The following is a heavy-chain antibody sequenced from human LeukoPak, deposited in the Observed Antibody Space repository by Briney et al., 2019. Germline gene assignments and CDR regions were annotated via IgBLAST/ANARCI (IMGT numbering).Heavy chain of an antibody. J-gene: IGHJ4*02. D-gene: IGHD5-18*01. CDR2: IYHNGNT. V-gene: IGHV4-30-2*01. CDR1: GGTISSGGYS. Sequence: SETLSLTCAVSGGTISSGGYSWSWIRQPPGKGLEWIGYIYHNGNTYYSPSLKSRVTISVDRSKNQLSLKLSSVTAADTAMYYCASGGYSYGFDYWGQGTLVTVSS. CDR3: ASGGYSYGFDY.